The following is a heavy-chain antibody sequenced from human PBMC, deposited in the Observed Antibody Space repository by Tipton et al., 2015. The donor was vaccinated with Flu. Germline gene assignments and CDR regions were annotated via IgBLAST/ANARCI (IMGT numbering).Heavy chain of an antibody. CDR1: GGSFSGYY. J-gene: IGHJ5*02. Sequence: AGLVKPSETLSLTCAVYGGSFSGYYWTWIRQPPGKRLEWIGEINDSGSTNYNPSLRSRVTISVDTSKNQFYLEMRSVTAADMAVYYCARRDFSNYVSDPKNWFDRWGQGTLVTVSS. CDR2: INDSGST. D-gene: IGHD4-11*01. CDR3: ARRDFSNYVSDPKNWFDR. V-gene: IGHV4-34*01.